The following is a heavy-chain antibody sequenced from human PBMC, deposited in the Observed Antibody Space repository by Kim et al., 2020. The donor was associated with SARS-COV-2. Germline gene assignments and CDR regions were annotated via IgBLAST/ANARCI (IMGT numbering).Heavy chain of an antibody. V-gene: IGHV3-30-3*01. CDR2: ISYDGSNK. CDR1: GFTFSSYA. CDR3: ASLLDAFDI. Sequence: LSLTCAASGFTFSSYAMHWVRQAPGKGLEWVALISYDGSNKYYADSVKGRFTISRDNSKNTLYLQMNSLRAEDTAVYYCASLLDAFDIWGQGTMVTVSS. J-gene: IGHJ3*02.